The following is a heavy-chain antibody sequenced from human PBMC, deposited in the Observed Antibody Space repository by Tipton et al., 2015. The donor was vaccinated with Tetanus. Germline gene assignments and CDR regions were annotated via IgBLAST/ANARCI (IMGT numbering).Heavy chain of an antibody. J-gene: IGHJ4*02. Sequence: GLVKPSQTLSLTCTVSGGSISSGGYYWSWIRQHPGKGLEWIGDIYNSGSTYYNPSLKSRVTILVDTTKNHFSLKLKSGTAADTAVYYCSRYQARGARGWNYFDYWGQGSLVTVSS. CDR1: GGSISSGGYY. CDR3: SRYQARGARGWNYFDY. D-gene: IGHD1-26*01. V-gene: IGHV4-31*03. CDR2: IYNSGST.